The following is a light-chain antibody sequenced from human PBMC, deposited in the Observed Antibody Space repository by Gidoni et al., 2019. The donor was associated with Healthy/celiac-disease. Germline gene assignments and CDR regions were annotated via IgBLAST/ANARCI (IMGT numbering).Light chain of an antibody. V-gene: IGKV1-33*01. CDR2: DAS. CDR3: QQYDNLPYT. CDR1: QDISNY. J-gene: IGKJ2*01. Sequence: DIQMNQSPSSLSASVGDRVTITCQASQDISNYLNWYQQKPGKAPKLLIYDASNLETGVPSRFSGSGSGTDFTFTISSLQPEDIATYYCQQYDNLPYTFGQETKLEIK.